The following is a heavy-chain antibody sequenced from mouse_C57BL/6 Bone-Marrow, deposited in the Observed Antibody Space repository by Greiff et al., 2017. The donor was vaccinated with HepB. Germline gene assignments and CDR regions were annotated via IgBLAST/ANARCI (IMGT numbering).Heavy chain of an antibody. Sequence: VQLQQSGAELARPGASVKLSCKASGYTFTSYGISWVKQRTGQGLEWIGEIYPRSGNTYYNEKFKGKATLTADKSSSTAYMELRSLTSEDSAVYFCARKGTTVVAPGDHWGQGTTLTVSS. D-gene: IGHD1-1*01. CDR2: IYPRSGNT. CDR1: GYTFTSYG. J-gene: IGHJ2*01. CDR3: ARKGTTVVAPGDH. V-gene: IGHV1-81*01.